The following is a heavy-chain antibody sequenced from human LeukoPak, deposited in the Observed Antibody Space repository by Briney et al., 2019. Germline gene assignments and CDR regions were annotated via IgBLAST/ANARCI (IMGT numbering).Heavy chain of an antibody. CDR3: STAKFDN. Sequence: GSLRLSCAASGFPLSSYSINWVRQAPGKGLEWVSYINIDSINLNYADSVKGRFTISRDNAKNSLYLQMNSLRAEDTAVYYCSTAKFDNWGQGTLVTVSS. CDR2: INIDSINL. J-gene: IGHJ4*02. CDR1: GFPLSSYS. V-gene: IGHV3-48*01.